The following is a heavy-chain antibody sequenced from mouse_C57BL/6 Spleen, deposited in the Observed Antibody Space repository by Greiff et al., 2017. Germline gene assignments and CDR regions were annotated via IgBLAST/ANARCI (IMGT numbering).Heavy chain of an antibody. CDR1: GFTFSSYA. D-gene: IGHD1-1*01. Sequence: EVQGVESGEGLVKPGGSLKLSCAASGFTFSSYAMSWVRQTPEKRLEWVAYISSGGDYIYYADTVKGRFTISRDNARNTLYLQMSSLKSEDTAMYYCTRDLTPHYFDYWGQGTTLTVSS. CDR2: ISSGGDYI. V-gene: IGHV5-9-1*02. CDR3: TRDLTPHYFDY. J-gene: IGHJ2*01.